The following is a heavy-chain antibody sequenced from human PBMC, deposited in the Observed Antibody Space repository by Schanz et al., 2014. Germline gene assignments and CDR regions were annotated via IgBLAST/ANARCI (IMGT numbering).Heavy chain of an antibody. V-gene: IGHV1-2*02. CDR2: INPSSGGT. J-gene: IGHJ4*02. Sequence: QVQLVQSGVEVKKPGASVKVSCKASGYSFTGYYMNWVRQAPGQGLEWMGWINPSSGGTNYAQKFQDRVTMTRDTSISTAYMELNRLRSDDTAVYYCARDSHRRVAGPGYWGQGTLVTVSS. CDR3: ARDSHRRVAGPGY. CDR1: GYSFTGYY.